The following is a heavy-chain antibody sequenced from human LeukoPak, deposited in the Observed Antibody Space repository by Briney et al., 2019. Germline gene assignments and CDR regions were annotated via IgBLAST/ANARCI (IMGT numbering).Heavy chain of an antibody. CDR2: IYYSGST. J-gene: IGHJ5*02. Sequence: PSETLSLTCTVSGYSISSGYYWGWIRQPPGKGLEWIGYIYYSGSTNYNPSLKSRVTISVDTSKNQFSLKLSSVTAADTAVYYCARVNRFSDMTGYYGSGETNWFDPWGQGTLVTVSS. CDR1: GYSISSGYY. CDR3: ARVNRFSDMTGYYGSGETNWFDP. V-gene: IGHV4-61*01. D-gene: IGHD3-10*01.